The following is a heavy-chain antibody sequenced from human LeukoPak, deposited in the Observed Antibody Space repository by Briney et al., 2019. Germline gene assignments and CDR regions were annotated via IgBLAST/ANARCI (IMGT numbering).Heavy chain of an antibody. CDR2: ISGSGGST. D-gene: IGHD3-10*01. Sequence: PGGSLRLSCAASGFTFSSYAMSWVRQAPGKGLEWVSAISGSGGSTYYADSVKGRFTISRDNAKNSLYLQMNSLRAEDTALYYCAKGQITMVRGVITNWGQGTLVTVSS. J-gene: IGHJ4*02. CDR1: GFTFSSYA. V-gene: IGHV3-23*01. CDR3: AKGQITMVRGVITN.